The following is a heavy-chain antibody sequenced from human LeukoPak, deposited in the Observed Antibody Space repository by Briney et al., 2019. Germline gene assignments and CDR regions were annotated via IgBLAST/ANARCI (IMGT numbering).Heavy chain of an antibody. D-gene: IGHD3-3*01. CDR3: ARARSDFWSGYRYAFDI. J-gene: IGHJ3*02. V-gene: IGHV7-4-1*02. CDR2: ISTNTGNP. CDR1: GYTFTSYA. Sequence: ASVKVSCKASGYTFTSYAMNWVRQAPGLGLEWMGWISTNTGNPTYAQGFTGRFVFSLDTSVSTAYLQISSLKAEDTAVYYCARARSDFWSGYRYAFDIWGQGTMVTVSS.